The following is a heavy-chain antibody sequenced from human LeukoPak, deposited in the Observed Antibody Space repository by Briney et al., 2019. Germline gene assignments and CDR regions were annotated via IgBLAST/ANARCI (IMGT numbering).Heavy chain of an antibody. Sequence: ASVKVSCKASGYTFTSYDINWVRQATGQGLEGMGWMNPNSGNTGYAQKFQGRVTMTRNTSLSTAYMELNSLRSEDTAVYYCARRTMWDASGWRSPDYWGQGTLVTVSS. D-gene: IGHD6-19*01. CDR2: MNPNSGNT. J-gene: IGHJ4*02. V-gene: IGHV1-8*01. CDR1: GYTFTSYD. CDR3: ARRTMWDASGWRSPDY.